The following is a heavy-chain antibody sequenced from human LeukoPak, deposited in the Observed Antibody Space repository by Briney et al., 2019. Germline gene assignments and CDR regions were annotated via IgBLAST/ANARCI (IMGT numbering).Heavy chain of an antibody. CDR1: GYTFTRYY. Sequence: GASVKVSCKASGYTFTRYYMHWVRQAPGQGLEWMGWINPNSGGTNYAQKFQGRVTMTRDTSISTAYMELSRLLSGDTAVYYCARGKTMVYCGGDCYRFDNWGQGTLVTVSS. J-gene: IGHJ4*02. D-gene: IGHD2-21*02. CDR2: INPNSGGT. CDR3: ARGKTMVYCGGDCYRFDN. V-gene: IGHV1-2*02.